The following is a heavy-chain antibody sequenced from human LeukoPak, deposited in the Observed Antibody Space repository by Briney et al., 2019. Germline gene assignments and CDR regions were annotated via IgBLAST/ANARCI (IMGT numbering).Heavy chain of an antibody. J-gene: IGHJ4*02. V-gene: IGHV4-34*01. Sequence: SETLSLTCAVYGGSFSGYYWSWIRQPPGKGLEWIGSIYYSGSTYYNPSLKSRVTISVDTSKNQFSLKLSSVTAADTAVYYCAILATNGGYDYWGQGTLVTVSS. CDR1: GGSFSGYY. CDR2: IYYSGST. CDR3: AILATNGGYDY. D-gene: IGHD1-14*01.